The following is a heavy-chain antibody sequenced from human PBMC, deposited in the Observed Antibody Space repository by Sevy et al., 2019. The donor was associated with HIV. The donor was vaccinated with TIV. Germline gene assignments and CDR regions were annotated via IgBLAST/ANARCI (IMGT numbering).Heavy chain of an antibody. CDR2: ISYDGSNK. Sequence: GGSLRLSCAASGFTFSSYDMHWVRQAPGKGLEWVAVISYDGSNKYYADSVKGRFTISRDNSKNTLYLQMNSLRAEDTAVYYCARLYCSGGSCGYFDYWGQGTLVTVSS. D-gene: IGHD2-15*01. CDR1: GFTFSSYD. V-gene: IGHV3-30-3*01. J-gene: IGHJ4*02. CDR3: ARLYCSGGSCGYFDY.